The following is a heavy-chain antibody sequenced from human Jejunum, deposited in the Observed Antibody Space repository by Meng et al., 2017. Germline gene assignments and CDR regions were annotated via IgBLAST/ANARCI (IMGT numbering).Heavy chain of an antibody. CDR1: SYTFSSQP. J-gene: IGHJ4*02. Sequence: QLYKSVTVFKTLRASVHAPCKASSYTFSSQPLNWVRQAPGQGLEWIGWINTNTGNANYGPDFTGRFVFSLDTSVSTAYLQISSLSAEDTAVYYCARHTGNLGLDYWGQGTLVTVSS. D-gene: IGHD4-23*01. CDR3: ARHTGNLGLDY. CDR2: INTNTGNA. V-gene: IGHV7-4-1*02.